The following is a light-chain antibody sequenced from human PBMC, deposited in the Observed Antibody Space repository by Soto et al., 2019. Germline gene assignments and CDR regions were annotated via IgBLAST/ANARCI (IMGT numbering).Light chain of an antibody. CDR2: GAS. CDR3: QQRSNWPPIT. V-gene: IGKV3D-15*01. CDR1: QSISIN. J-gene: IGKJ5*01. Sequence: EIVLPQSPGTLSVSPGDRVTLSCRASQSISINLAWYQHKPGQAPRLLIHGASTRATGVPARISGSGSGTEFTLTISSLEPEDFAVYYCQQRSNWPPITFGQGTRLEIK.